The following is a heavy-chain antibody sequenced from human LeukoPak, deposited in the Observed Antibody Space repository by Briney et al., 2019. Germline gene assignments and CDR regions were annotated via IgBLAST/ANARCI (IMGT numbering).Heavy chain of an antibody. V-gene: IGHV3-7*01. CDR3: ARGGRTMNDY. J-gene: IGHJ4*02. D-gene: IGHD1/OR15-1a*01. CDR2: IKQDGSES. Sequence: YPGGSLRLSCTASGFTFSSYWMTWVRQAPGKGLEWVANIKQDGSESYYVDSVKGRFTVSRDNAKNSLYLQMNSLRAEDTAVYYCARGGRTMNDYWGQGSLVTVSS. CDR1: GFTFSSYW.